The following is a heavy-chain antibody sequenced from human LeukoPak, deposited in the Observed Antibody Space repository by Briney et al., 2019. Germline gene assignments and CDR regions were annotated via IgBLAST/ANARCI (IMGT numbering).Heavy chain of an antibody. CDR1: GYTFTSYG. V-gene: IGHV1-18*01. CDR3: ARGAYCGGDCYTISDYYYYGMDV. J-gene: IGHJ6*02. D-gene: IGHD2-21*02. Sequence: ASVKVSCKASGYTFTSYGISWVRQAPGQGLEWMGWISAYNGNTNYAQKLQGRVTMTTGTSTSTAYMGLRSLRSDDTAVYYCARGAYCGGDCYTISDYYYYGMDVWGQGTTVTVSS. CDR2: ISAYNGNT.